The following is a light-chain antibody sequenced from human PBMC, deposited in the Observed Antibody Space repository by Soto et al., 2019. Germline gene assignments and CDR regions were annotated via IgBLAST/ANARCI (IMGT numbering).Light chain of an antibody. CDR2: GAS. J-gene: IGKJ1*01. Sequence: EIVLTQSPGTLSLSPGERATLSCRASQSVDSSHLAWYQHRPGRAPRLLVYGASRRATGVPDRFSGSGSGTHFTLTISRLEPEDFAVYYCQQYGSLSWTFGQGTKVDIK. CDR1: QSVDSSH. CDR3: QQYGSLSWT. V-gene: IGKV3-20*01.